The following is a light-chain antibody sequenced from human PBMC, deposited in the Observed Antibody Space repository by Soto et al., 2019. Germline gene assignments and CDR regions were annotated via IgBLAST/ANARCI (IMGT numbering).Light chain of an antibody. J-gene: IGKJ4*01. CDR2: AAS. Sequence: EIVLTQSPDTLSLSLGERATLSCRASQSFSDSHLAWSQQKPGQSPRLLIYAASSRATAIPDRFSGSGSVTDFTLTISRLEPEDFAVYYCQRYVDSVLTFGGGTKVEI. CDR1: QSFSDSH. V-gene: IGKV3-20*01. CDR3: QRYVDSVLT.